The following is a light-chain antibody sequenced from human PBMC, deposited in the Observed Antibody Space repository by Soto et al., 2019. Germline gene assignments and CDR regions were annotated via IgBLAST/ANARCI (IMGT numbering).Light chain of an antibody. CDR2: LGS. CDR1: QSLLHRNGKNY. CDR3: MQALQTPS. V-gene: IGKV2-28*01. Sequence: DVVMTQSPLSLPVTPGEPASISCRSSQSLLHRNGKNYLDWYLQKPGQSPQLLIYLGSNRASGVPDRFSVSESGTDFTLKISRVEAEDVGVYYCMQALQTPSFGQGTKLEIK. J-gene: IGKJ2*01.